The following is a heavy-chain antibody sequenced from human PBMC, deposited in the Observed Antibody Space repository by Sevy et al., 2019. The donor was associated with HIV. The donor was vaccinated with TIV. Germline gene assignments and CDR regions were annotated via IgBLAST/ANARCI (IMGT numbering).Heavy chain of an antibody. Sequence: GGSLRLSCEASEFTFGNYWMIWIRQAPGKGLEWVAAINQDGSGEKYVDSMKGGLTISRDNAKNSLYLQMNSLRDEDTAVYYCARLSCGGGTCYSAFDIWGQGTVVTVSS. D-gene: IGHD2-21*02. CDR1: EFTFGNYW. J-gene: IGHJ3*02. CDR2: INQDGSGE. V-gene: IGHV3-7*01. CDR3: ARLSCGGGTCYSAFDI.